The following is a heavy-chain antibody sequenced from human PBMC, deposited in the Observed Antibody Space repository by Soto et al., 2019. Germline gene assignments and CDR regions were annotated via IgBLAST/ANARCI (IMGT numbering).Heavy chain of an antibody. CDR1: GFTFSSYE. CDR2: ISSSGSTI. V-gene: IGHV3-48*03. J-gene: IGHJ6*02. D-gene: IGHD3-10*01. Sequence: GGSLRLSCAASGFTFSSYEMNWVRQAPGKGLEWVSYISSSGSTIYYADSVKGRFTISRDNAKNSLYLQMNSLRAEDTAVYYCATLWFGEPTYYYYYYGMDVWGQGTTVTVSS. CDR3: ATLWFGEPTYYYYYYGMDV.